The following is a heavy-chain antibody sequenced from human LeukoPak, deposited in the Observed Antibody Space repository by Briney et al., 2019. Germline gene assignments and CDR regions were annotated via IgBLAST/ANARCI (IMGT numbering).Heavy chain of an antibody. V-gene: IGHV3-33*01. D-gene: IGHD2-8*01. CDR2: IWYDGSNK. CDR1: GFTFSSYG. J-gene: IGHJ3*02. Sequence: GRSLRLSCAASGFTFSSYGMHWVRQAPGKGLEWVAVIWYDGSNKYYADSVKGRFTISRDNSKNTLYLQMNSLRAEDTAVYYCARDRVNDAFDIWGQGTMVPVSS. CDR3: ARDRVNDAFDI.